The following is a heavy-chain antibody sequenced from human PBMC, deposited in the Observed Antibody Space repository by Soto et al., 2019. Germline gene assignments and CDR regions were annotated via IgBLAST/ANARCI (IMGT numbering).Heavy chain of an antibody. CDR1: GFTFSSHA. Sequence: EVQLLESGGDLIQPGGSLRLSCAASGFTFSSHAMSWVRQAPGKGLEWVSSISGSGGSTYYADSVKGRFTISRDNSKNTLSSQMNSLRAEDTAVYYCANTSTVTSLVFDPWGQGTLVTVSS. V-gene: IGHV3-23*01. J-gene: IGHJ5*02. CDR2: ISGSGGST. CDR3: ANTSTVTSLVFDP. D-gene: IGHD4-17*01.